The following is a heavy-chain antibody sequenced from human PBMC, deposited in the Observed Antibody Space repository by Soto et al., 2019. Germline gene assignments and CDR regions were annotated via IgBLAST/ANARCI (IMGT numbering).Heavy chain of an antibody. D-gene: IGHD3-10*01. J-gene: IGHJ4*02. Sequence: QVQLVQSGPEVKKPGASVKVSCKASGYTFTNYGISWVRQAPGQGLEWMGWISGYNGNTAYGRKFQDRVTMTIDAPTSTAYLEVGSLRSDDTAVYYCARDESVRGFEFWSLGTLVTASS. CDR1: GYTFTNYG. CDR2: ISGYNGNT. V-gene: IGHV1-18*04. CDR3: ARDESVRGFEF.